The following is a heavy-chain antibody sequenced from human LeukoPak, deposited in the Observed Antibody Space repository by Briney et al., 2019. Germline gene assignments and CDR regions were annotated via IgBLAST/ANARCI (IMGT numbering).Heavy chain of an antibody. CDR3: AKVLGSSFDY. D-gene: IGHD2-15*01. CDR2: IKNSGDTT. V-gene: IGHV3-23*01. CDR1: GFTFSSYA. Sequence: GGSLRLSCAASGFTFSSYAMNWVRQAPGKGLEWVSSIKNSGDTTYYADSVKGRFTISRDISKNTLYLQMNSLRAEDTAIYYCAKVLGSSFDYWGQGTLVTVSS. J-gene: IGHJ4*02.